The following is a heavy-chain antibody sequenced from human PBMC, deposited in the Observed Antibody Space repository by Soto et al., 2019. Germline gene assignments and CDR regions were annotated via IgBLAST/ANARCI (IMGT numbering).Heavy chain of an antibody. CDR3: ARELPYYVSTDSYLDX. CDR1: GDSVSGNSAA. V-gene: IGHV6-1*01. CDR2: TYYRSRWYN. J-gene: IGHJ4*02. Sequence: SQSLSLTCAISGDSVSGNSAAWNWIRQSPSRGLECVGSTYYRSRWYNYYAVSLKSRITFTPDTSKNQFSLPLNCVTPEDTGVYYCARELPYYVSTDSYLDXWGQGALVTVSX. D-gene: IGHD3-16*01.